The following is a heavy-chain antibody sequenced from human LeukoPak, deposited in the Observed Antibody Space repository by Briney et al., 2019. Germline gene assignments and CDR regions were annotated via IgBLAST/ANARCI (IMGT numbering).Heavy chain of an antibody. CDR3: ARSGRRGLLGTTVTSMRWFDP. Sequence: SETLSLTCTVSGDSISSHYWSWIRQPPGKGLEWIGYIYYSGSINYNSSLKSRVTISVDTSKNQFSLKLNSVTAADTAVYYCARSGRRGLLGTTVTSMRWFDPWGQGTLVTVSS. D-gene: IGHD4-17*01. CDR1: GDSISSHY. CDR2: IYYSGSI. J-gene: IGHJ5*02. V-gene: IGHV4-59*11.